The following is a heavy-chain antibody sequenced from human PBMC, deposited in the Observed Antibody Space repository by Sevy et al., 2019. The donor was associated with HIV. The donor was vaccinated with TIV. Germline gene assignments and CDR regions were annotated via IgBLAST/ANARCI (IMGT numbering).Heavy chain of an antibody. V-gene: IGHV3-23*01. Sequence: GGSLRLSCAASGFTFSKYSMSWVRQPPGKGLDWVSTLSFGCGEIKYADALKGRFTISRVNSNSSVYLQMNNLRPEDTAVYYCAREGCTKPHDYWGQGTLVTVSS. D-gene: IGHD2-8*01. CDR1: GFTFSKYS. CDR3: AREGCTKPHDY. J-gene: IGHJ4*02. CDR2: LSFGCGEI.